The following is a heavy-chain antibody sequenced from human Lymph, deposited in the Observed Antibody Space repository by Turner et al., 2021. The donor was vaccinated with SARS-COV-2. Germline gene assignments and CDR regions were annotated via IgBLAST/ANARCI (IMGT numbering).Heavy chain of an antibody. Sequence: QVQLVESGGGVVQPGRSLRLSCAASGFTFSSYGMHWVRQAPGKGLEWVAVIWYDGSNKYYAYSVKGRFTISRDNSKNTLYLQMNSLRAEDTAVYYCARVKGYNGYDLRYYYGMDVWGQGTTVTVSS. D-gene: IGHD5-12*01. CDR1: GFTFSSYG. CDR2: IWYDGSNK. J-gene: IGHJ6*02. CDR3: ARVKGYNGYDLRYYYGMDV. V-gene: IGHV3-33*01.